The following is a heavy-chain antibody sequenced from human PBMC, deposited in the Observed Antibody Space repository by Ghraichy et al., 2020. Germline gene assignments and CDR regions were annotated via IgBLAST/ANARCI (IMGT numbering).Heavy chain of an antibody. J-gene: IGHJ5*02. CDR3: ARVSRGPYDYVWGSYRYIGFDP. V-gene: IGHV4-31*03. CDR1: GGSISSGGYY. D-gene: IGHD3-16*02. Sequence: TLSLTCTVSGGSISSGGYYWSWIRQHPGKGLEWIGYIYYSGSTYYNPSLKSRVTISVDTSKNQFSLKLSSVTAADTAVYYCARVSRGPYDYVWGSYRYIGFDPWGQGTLVTVSS. CDR2: IYYSGST.